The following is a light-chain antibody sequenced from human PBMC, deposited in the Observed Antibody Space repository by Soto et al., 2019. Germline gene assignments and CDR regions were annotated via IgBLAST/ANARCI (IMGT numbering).Light chain of an antibody. Sequence: EIVLTQSPATLSLSPGERATLSCRASQSVSSYLAWYQQKPGQAPRLLIYDASNRATGIPARFSGSGSGTDFTLTISRLEPEDLAVYYCQERSNWPPDLTFGGGTKVEIK. CDR1: QSVSSY. CDR3: QERSNWPPDLT. J-gene: IGKJ4*01. CDR2: DAS. V-gene: IGKV3-11*01.